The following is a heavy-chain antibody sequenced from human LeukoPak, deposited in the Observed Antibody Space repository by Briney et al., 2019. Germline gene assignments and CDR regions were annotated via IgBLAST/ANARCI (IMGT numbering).Heavy chain of an antibody. J-gene: IGHJ4*02. CDR2: INPNSGGT. D-gene: IGHD3-22*01. CDR1: GYTFTGYY. CDR3: ARGDYDSSGYFDY. Sequence: ASVKVSCKASGYTFTGYYMHWVRQAPGQGLEWMGWINPNSGGTNYAQKFQGRVTMTRDTSISTAYMELSSLRSEDTAVYYCARGDYDSSGYFDYWGQGTLVTVSS. V-gene: IGHV1-2*02.